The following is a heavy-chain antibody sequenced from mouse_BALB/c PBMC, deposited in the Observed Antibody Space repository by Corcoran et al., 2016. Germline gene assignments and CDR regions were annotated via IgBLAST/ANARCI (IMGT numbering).Heavy chain of an antibody. CDR2: IDPENGNT. Sequence: EVQLQQSGAELVRPGALVKLSCKASGFNITDYYMHWVKQRPEQGLEWIGWIDPENGNTIYDPKFQGKASITADTSSNTAYLQRSSLTSEDTAVYYCARNGNRDYWGQGTTLTVSS. J-gene: IGHJ2*01. V-gene: IGHV14-1*02. D-gene: IGHD2-1*01. CDR1: GFNITDYY. CDR3: ARNGNRDY.